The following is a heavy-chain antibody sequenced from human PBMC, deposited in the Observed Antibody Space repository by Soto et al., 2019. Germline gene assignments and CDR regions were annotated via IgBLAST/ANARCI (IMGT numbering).Heavy chain of an antibody. CDR1: GGSISSGGYY. CDR2: IYYSGST. J-gene: IGHJ4*02. V-gene: IGHV4-31*03. CDR3: TRDRRYYDSSGYSSFDY. D-gene: IGHD3-22*01. Sequence: SEALSLTCTVSGGSISSGGYYWSWIRQHPGKGLEWIGYIYYSGSTYYNPSLKSRVTISVDTSKNQFSLKLSSVTAADTAVYYCTRDRRYYDSSGYSSFDYWGQGTLVTVSS.